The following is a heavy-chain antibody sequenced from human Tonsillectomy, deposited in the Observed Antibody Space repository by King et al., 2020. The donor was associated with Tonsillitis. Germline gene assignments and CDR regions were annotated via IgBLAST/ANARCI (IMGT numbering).Heavy chain of an antibody. J-gene: IGHJ6*03. Sequence: VQLVESGGGVGQPGRSLRLSCAASGFTFSSYAMHWVRQAPGKGLEVVAVISYDGSNKYYADSVKGRFTISRDNSKNTLYLQMNSLRAEDTAEYYCARDGTGTTYPSYYYYYMDVWGKGTTVTVSS. CDR2: ISYDGSNK. CDR3: ARDGTGTTYPSYYYYYMDV. CDR1: GFTFSSYA. D-gene: IGHD1-7*01. V-gene: IGHV3-30-3*01.